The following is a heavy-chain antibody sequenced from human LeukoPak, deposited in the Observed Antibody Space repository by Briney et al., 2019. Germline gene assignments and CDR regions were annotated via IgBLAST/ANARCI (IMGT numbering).Heavy chain of an antibody. V-gene: IGHV4-34*01. J-gene: IGHJ4*02. D-gene: IGHD3-16*02. CDR2: INHSGST. CDR1: GGSFSGYY. Sequence: SSETLSLTCAVYGGSFSGYYWSWIRQPPGKGLEWSGEINHSGSTNYNPSLKSRVTISVDTSKNQFSLKLSSVTAADTAVYYCARGRGYDYVWGSYRPNRYYFDYWGQGTLVTVSS. CDR3: ARGRGYDYVWGSYRPNRYYFDY.